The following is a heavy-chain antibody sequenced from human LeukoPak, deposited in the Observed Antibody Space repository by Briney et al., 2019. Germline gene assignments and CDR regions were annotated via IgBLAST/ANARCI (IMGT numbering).Heavy chain of an antibody. V-gene: IGHV4-59*01. D-gene: IGHD5-18*01. CDR3: ARDTAMPGGHFDY. CDR2: IYYSGST. J-gene: IGHJ4*02. CDR1: GGSISSYY. Sequence: KSSETLSLTCTVSGGSISSYYWSWIRQPPGKGLEWIGYIYYSGSTNYNPSLKSRVTISVDTSKNQFSLKLSSVTAADTAVYYCARDTAMPGGHFDYWGQGTLVTVSS.